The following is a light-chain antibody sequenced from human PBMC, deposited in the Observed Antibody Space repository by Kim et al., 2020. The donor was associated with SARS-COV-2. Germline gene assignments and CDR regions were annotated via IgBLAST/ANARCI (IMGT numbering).Light chain of an antibody. CDR3: QQYAGSPT. Sequence: ENVLTQSPGTLSLSPGERATLFCRASQSVSTNYLAWYQQKPGQAPRLLIYGASNRATGIPDRFSGSGSGADFTLTISRLEAEDFAVYYGQQYAGSPTFGRGTKVEI. CDR2: GAS. J-gene: IGKJ4*01. CDR1: QSVSTNY. V-gene: IGKV3-20*01.